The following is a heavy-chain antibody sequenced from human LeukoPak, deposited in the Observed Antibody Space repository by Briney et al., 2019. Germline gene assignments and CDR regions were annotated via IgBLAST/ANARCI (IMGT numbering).Heavy chain of an antibody. Sequence: PSETLSLTCTVSGGSISSHYWSWIRQPPGKGLEWIGYIYYSGSTNYNPSLKSRVTISVDTSKNQFSLKLSSVTAADTAEYYCARTNYYDSSGYRYYYYYYYMDVWGKGTTVSVSS. CDR1: GGSISSHY. J-gene: IGHJ6*03. CDR3: ARTNYYDSSGYRYYYYYYYMDV. D-gene: IGHD3-22*01. V-gene: IGHV4-59*11. CDR2: IYYSGST.